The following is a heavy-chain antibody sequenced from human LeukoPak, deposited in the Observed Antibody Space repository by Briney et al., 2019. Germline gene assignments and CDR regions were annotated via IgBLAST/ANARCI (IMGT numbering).Heavy chain of an antibody. J-gene: IGHJ4*02. D-gene: IGHD4-17*01. CDR2: IYYSGST. V-gene: IGHV4-59*08. CDR3: VRLDYGDYGSFDS. Sequence: PSETLSLTCTVSGGSISSYYWSWIRQPPGKGLEWIGHIYYSGSTNYNPPLKSRVTMSLDTSKNQFSLKLSSVTAADSALYYCVRLDYGDYGSFDSWGQGTLVTVSS. CDR1: GGSISSYY.